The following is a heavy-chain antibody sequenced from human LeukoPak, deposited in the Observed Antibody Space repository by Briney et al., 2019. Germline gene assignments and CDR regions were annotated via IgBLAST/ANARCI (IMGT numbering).Heavy chain of an antibody. Sequence: GASVKVSCKASGYTFTSYGISWVRQAPGQGLEWMGWISAYNGNTNYAQKLQGRVTMTTDTSTSTAYMELRSLRSDDTAVYYCASSKYCSGGSCYYLRGGDYWGQGTLVTVSS. V-gene: IGHV1-18*01. CDR1: GYTFTSYG. CDR3: ASSKYCSGGSCYYLRGGDY. J-gene: IGHJ4*02. CDR2: ISAYNGNT. D-gene: IGHD2-15*01.